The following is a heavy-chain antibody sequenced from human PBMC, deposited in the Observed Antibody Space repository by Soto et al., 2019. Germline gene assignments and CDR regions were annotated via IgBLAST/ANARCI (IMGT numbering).Heavy chain of an antibody. CDR2: IIPIFGTA. CDR1: GGTFSSYA. V-gene: IGHV1-69*12. Sequence: QVQLVQSGAEVKKPGSSVKVSCKASGGTFSSYAISWVRQAPGQGLEWMGGIIPIFGTANYAQKFQGRVTITADESTSTAYMELSSLRSEDTAVYYCARDRWVEMATTTRQGGGDFDYWGQGTLVTVSS. D-gene: IGHD5-12*01. CDR3: ARDRWVEMATTTRQGGGDFDY. J-gene: IGHJ4*02.